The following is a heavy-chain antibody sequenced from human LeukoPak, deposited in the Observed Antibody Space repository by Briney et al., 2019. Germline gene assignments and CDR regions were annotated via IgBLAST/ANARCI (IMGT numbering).Heavy chain of an antibody. Sequence: SETLSLTCTVSGGSISSYYWSWIRQPPGKGLEWIGYIYYSGSTNYNPPLKSRVTISVDTSKNQFSLKLSSVTAADTAVYYCARDKHRLEYYFDYWGQGTLVTVSS. D-gene: IGHD3-3*01. CDR3: ARDKHRLEYYFDY. CDR2: IYYSGST. CDR1: GGSISSYY. V-gene: IGHV4-59*01. J-gene: IGHJ4*02.